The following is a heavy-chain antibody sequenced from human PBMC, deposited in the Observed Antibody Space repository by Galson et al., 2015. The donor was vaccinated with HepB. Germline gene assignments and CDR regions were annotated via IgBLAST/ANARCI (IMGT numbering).Heavy chain of an antibody. CDR2: IWYDGSNK. D-gene: IGHD1-26*01. J-gene: IGHJ3*02. CDR3: ARAMGRELPSPDAFDI. Sequence: SLRLSCAASGFTFSSYGMHWVRQAPGKGLEWVAVIWYDGSNKYYADSVKGRFTISRDNSKNTLYLQMNSLRAEDTAVYYCARAMGRELPSPDAFDIWGQGTMVTVSS. CDR1: GFTFSSYG. V-gene: IGHV3-33*08.